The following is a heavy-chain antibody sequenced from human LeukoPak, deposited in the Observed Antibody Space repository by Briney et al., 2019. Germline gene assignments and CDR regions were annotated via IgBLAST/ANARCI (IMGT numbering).Heavy chain of an antibody. V-gene: IGHV1-69*05. D-gene: IGHD6-13*01. Sequence: GASVKVSCMASGGTLSRYAISWVRQAPGQGLEWMGGIIASFGTANYAQKFQARVTMTRDTSIDTAYMELSRLTPDDTAVYSCARAPRRASSWFDYWGQGTLVTISS. CDR2: IIASFGTA. CDR1: GGTLSRYA. J-gene: IGHJ4*02. CDR3: ARAPRRASSWFDY.